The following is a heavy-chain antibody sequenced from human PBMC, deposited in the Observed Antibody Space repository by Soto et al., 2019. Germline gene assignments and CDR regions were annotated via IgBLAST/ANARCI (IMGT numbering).Heavy chain of an antibody. Sequence: GGSLRLSCAASGFTFSSYAMRWVRQAPGKGLEWVAVISYDGSNKYYADSVKGRFTISRDNSKNTLYLQMNSLRAEDTAVYYCAREGSVGGWYLFAYWGQGTLVTVSS. CDR3: AREGSVGGWYLFAY. CDR1: GFTFSSYA. D-gene: IGHD6-19*01. V-gene: IGHV3-30-3*01. CDR2: ISYDGSNK. J-gene: IGHJ4*02.